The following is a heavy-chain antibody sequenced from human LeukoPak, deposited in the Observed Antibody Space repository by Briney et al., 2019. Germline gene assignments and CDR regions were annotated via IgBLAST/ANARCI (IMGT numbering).Heavy chain of an antibody. Sequence: GGSLRLSCAASGFTFSSYGMHWVRQAPGKGLEWVAVISYDGSNKYYADSVKGRFTTSRDNSKNTLYLQMNSLRAEDTAVYYCAKDREDREAVAVYDYWGQGTLVTVSS. CDR1: GFTFSSYG. V-gene: IGHV3-30*18. CDR3: AKDREDREAVAVYDY. CDR2: ISYDGSNK. J-gene: IGHJ4*02. D-gene: IGHD6-19*01.